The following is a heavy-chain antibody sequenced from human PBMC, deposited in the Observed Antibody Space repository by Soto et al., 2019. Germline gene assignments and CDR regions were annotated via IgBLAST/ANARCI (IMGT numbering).Heavy chain of an antibody. CDR2: IRDYNGNT. D-gene: IGHD2-2*02. J-gene: IGHJ3*02. CDR1: GYTFTSYG. Sequence: SSVKVSCKASGYTFTSYGISWVRQAPGQGLEWMGWIRDYNGNTNYAQKLQDRVTMNTDTSTSTAYMELRSLRSDHTAVYYCAREPNVSTFNCSSTSCYSSDAFDIWGQGTMVTVSS. CDR3: AREPNVSTFNCSSTSCYSSDAFDI. V-gene: IGHV1-18*01.